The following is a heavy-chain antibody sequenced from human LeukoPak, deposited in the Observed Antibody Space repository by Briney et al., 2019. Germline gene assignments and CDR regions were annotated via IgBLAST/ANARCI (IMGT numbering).Heavy chain of an antibody. CDR2: IYHSGST. J-gene: IGHJ4*02. CDR1: GGSISRGNW. V-gene: IGHV4-4*02. D-gene: IGHD6-13*01. Sequence: SGTLSLTCAVSGGSISRGNWWSWVRQPPGKGPEWIGEIYHSGSTNYNPSLKSRVTISVDTSKNQFSLKLSSVTAADTAVYYGAKKAAASAADYWGQGTLVTVSS. CDR3: AKKAAASAADY.